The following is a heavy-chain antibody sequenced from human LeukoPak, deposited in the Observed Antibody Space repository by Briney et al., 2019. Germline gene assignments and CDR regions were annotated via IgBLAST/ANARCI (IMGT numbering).Heavy chain of an antibody. J-gene: IGHJ5*02. D-gene: IGHD5-12*01. CDR3: TRVPGYGGYPGKNWFDP. CDR1: GFTFGDYA. Sequence: GGSLRLSCTASGFTFGDYAMSWVRQAPGKGLEWVGFIRSKAYGGTTEYAASVKGRFTISRDDSKSIAYLQMNSLKTEDTTVYYCTRVPGYGGYPGKNWFDPCGQGTLVTVSS. CDR2: IRSKAYGGTT. V-gene: IGHV3-49*04.